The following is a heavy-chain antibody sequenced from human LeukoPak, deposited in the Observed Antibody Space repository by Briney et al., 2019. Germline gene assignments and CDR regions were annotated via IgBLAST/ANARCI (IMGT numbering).Heavy chain of an antibody. CDR2: IYYSGST. Sequence: PSETLSLTCTVSGGSVSSGSYYWSWIRQPPGKGLEWIGYIYYSGSTNYNPSPKSRVTISVDTSKNQFSLKLSSVTAADTAVYYCARGYDSSGSWFDPWGQGTLVTVSS. CDR3: ARGYDSSGSWFDP. V-gene: IGHV4-61*01. D-gene: IGHD3-22*01. J-gene: IGHJ5*02. CDR1: GGSVSSGSYY.